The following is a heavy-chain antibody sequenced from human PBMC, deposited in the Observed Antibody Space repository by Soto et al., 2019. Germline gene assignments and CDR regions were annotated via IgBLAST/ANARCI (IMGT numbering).Heavy chain of an antibody. D-gene: IGHD3-22*01. CDR3: ARSYFDYYDSSGPMAFDI. V-gene: IGHV4-31*03. CDR2: IYYSGST. Sequence: ASETLSLTCTVSGGSISSGGYYWSWIRQHPGKGLEWIGYIYYSGSTYYNPSLKSRVTISVDTSKNQFSLKLSSVTAADTAVYYCARSYFDYYDSSGPMAFDIWGQGTMVTVSS. CDR1: GGSISSGGYY. J-gene: IGHJ3*02.